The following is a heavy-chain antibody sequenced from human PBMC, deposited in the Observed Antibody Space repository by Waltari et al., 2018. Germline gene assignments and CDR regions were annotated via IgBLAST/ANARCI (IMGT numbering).Heavy chain of an antibody. CDR2: IRYDGSNK. CDR1: GFTFSSYG. V-gene: IGHV3-30*02. J-gene: IGHJ4*02. D-gene: IGHD3-22*01. Sequence: QVQLVESGGGVVQPGGSLRLSCAASGFTFSSYGMHWVRQAPGKGLEWVEFIRYDGSNKYYADSVKGRFTISRDNSKNTLYLQMNSLRAEDTAVYYCATTSPYYYDSSGYYFDYWGQGTLVTVSS. CDR3: ATTSPYYYDSSGYYFDY.